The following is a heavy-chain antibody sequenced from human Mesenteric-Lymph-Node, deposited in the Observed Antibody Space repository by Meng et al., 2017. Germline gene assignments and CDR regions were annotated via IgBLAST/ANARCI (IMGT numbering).Heavy chain of an antibody. Sequence: ASVKVSCKASGGTFSSYAISWVRQAPGQGLEWMGRINPNSGGTNSAQKFLGRVTMTRDTSVSTAYMELTSLRSDDTAVYYCAKGYRHDILTANPFYIDYWGQGVLVTVSS. CDR1: GGTFSSYA. D-gene: IGHD3-9*01. CDR3: AKGYRHDILTANPFYIDY. CDR2: INPNSGGT. V-gene: IGHV1-2*06. J-gene: IGHJ4*02.